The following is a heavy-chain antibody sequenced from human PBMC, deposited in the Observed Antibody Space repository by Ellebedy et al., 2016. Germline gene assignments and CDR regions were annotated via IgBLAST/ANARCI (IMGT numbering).Heavy chain of an antibody. D-gene: IGHD1-7*01. J-gene: IGHJ3*02. CDR1: GFTFEDYA. V-gene: IGHV3-9*01. CDR3: AKATILNYDAFDI. CDR2: INWNSGTI. Sequence: GGSLRLXXAASGFTFEDYAMHWVRQAPGKGLEWVSGINWNSGTIAYADSERGRFTISRDNAKSSLYLHMSSLRGDDTALYYCAKATILNYDAFDIWGRGTMVTVSS.